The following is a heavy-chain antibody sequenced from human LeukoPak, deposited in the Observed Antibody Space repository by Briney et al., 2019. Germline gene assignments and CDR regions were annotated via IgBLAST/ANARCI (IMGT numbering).Heavy chain of an antibody. V-gene: IGHV3-48*01. CDR1: GFTFSTYA. J-gene: IGHJ3*02. CDR2: ISSSSSTI. CDR3: ARDFLGIAARRGAFDI. D-gene: IGHD6-6*01. Sequence: TGGSLRLSCAASGFTFSTYAMNWVRQAPGKGLEWVSYISSSSSTIYYADSVKGRFTISRDNAKNSLYLQMNSLRAEDTAVYYCARDFLGIAARRGAFDIWGQGTMVTVSS.